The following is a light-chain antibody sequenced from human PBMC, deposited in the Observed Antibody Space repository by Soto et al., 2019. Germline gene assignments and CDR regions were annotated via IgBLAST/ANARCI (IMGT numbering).Light chain of an antibody. CDR2: GAS. Sequence: DIQMTQSPSSVSASIGDTVTITCRASQDISTLLAWYQQKPGKAHKLLIYGASTLESGVPSRLSGRGSGTDFTLTISSLQPEDFATYFCQQADSFTLTFGGGTKVDIX. CDR3: QQADSFTLT. CDR1: QDISTL. J-gene: IGKJ4*01. V-gene: IGKV1D-12*01.